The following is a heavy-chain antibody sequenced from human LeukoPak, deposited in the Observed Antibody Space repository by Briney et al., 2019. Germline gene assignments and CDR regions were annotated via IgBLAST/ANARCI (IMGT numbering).Heavy chain of an antibody. D-gene: IGHD3-3*01. V-gene: IGHV3-21*01. CDR1: GFTFGSYS. CDR2: ISSSSSYI. CDR3: ARDPTSDSITIFGVASNWFDP. Sequence: PGRSLRLSCAASGFTFGSYSMNWVRQAPGKGLEWVSSISSSSSYIYYADSVKGRFTISRDNAKNSLYLQMNSLRAEDTAVYYCARDPTSDSITIFGVASNWFDPWGQGTLVTVSS. J-gene: IGHJ5*02.